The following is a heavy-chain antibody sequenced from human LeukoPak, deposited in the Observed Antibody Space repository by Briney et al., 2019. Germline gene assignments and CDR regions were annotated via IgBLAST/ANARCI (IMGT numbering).Heavy chain of an antibody. CDR2: IGSSGTTI. CDR1: GFTFSSYE. CDR3: ARDRRLHH. V-gene: IGHV3-48*03. Sequence: AGGSLRLSCAASGFTFSSYEMNWVRQAPGKGLEWVSYIGSSGTTIDYADSVKGRFTISRDNAKDSLYLQMDSLRADDTAVYCCARDRRLHHWGQGTLVTVSS. J-gene: IGHJ1*01.